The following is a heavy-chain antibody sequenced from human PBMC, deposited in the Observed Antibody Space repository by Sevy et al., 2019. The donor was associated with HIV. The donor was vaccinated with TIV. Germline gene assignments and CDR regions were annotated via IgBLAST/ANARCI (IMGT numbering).Heavy chain of an antibody. CDR2: IYSGGST. D-gene: IGHD6-19*01. Sequence: GGSLRLSCAASGFTVSSNYMSWVRQAPGKGLDWVSVIYSGGSTYYAETVKGRITNSSDNSKNTPYLQMNSLRAEDTAVYYCARGGAVAAPFDYWGQGTLVTVSS. CDR3: ARGGAVAAPFDY. V-gene: IGHV3-53*01. J-gene: IGHJ4*02. CDR1: GFTVSSNY.